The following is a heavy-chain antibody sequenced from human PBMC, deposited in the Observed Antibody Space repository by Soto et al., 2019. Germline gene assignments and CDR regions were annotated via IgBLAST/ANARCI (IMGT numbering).Heavy chain of an antibody. J-gene: IGHJ6*02. D-gene: IGHD3-3*01. V-gene: IGHV3-43*01. Sequence: EVQLVESGGVVVQPGGSLRLSCAASGFTFDDYTMHWVRQAPGKGLEWVSLISWDGGSTYYADSVKGRFTISRDNSKNSLYLQMNSLRTEDTALYYCAKDIGRFLEWLGRGMDVWGQGTTVTVSS. CDR1: GFTFDDYT. CDR2: ISWDGGST. CDR3: AKDIGRFLEWLGRGMDV.